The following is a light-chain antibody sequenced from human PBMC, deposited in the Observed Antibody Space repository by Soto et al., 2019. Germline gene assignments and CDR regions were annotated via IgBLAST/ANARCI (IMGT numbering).Light chain of an antibody. CDR3: SSYTSTNPLI. J-gene: IGLJ2*01. Sequence: QSALTQPASVSGSPGQSVSISCTASSSDFGGHNFVSWYQHHPGKAPNLLIYDVSNRPSGVSNRFSGSKSGSTASLIISGLQAEDGADYYCSSYTSTNPLILGGGTKLTVL. CDR1: SSDFGGHNF. V-gene: IGLV2-14*03. CDR2: DVS.